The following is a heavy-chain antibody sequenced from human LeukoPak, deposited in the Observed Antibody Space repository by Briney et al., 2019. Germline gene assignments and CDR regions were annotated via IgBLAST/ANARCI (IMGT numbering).Heavy chain of an antibody. Sequence: GGSLRLSCAASGFTFSSYAMHWVRQAPGKGLEWVAVISYDGSNKYYADSVKGRFTISRDNSKNTLYLQMNSLRAEDTAVYYCAYGDLGYWGQGTLVTVSS. D-gene: IGHD4-17*01. J-gene: IGHJ4*02. CDR2: ISYDGSNK. V-gene: IGHV3-30*04. CDR3: AYGDLGY. CDR1: GFTFSSYA.